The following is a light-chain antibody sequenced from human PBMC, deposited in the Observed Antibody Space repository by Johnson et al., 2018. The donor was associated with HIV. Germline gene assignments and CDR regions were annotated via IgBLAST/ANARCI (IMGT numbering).Light chain of an antibody. V-gene: IGLV1-51*01. CDR1: SSNIGNNY. Sequence: QSVLTQPPSVSAAPGQKVTISCSGSSSNIGNNYVSWYQQLPGTAPKLLIYDNNKRPSGIPDRFSGSKSGTSATMGITGRQTGDEADYYCGTWDSSLSAGVFGCGTKVTVL. J-gene: IGLJ1*01. CDR3: GTWDSSLSAGV. CDR2: DNN.